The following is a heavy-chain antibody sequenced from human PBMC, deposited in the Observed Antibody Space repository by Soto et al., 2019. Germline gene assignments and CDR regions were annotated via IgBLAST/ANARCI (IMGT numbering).Heavy chain of an antibody. CDR2: ISAYNGNT. D-gene: IGHD3-3*01. CDR1: GYAFTCWW. J-gene: IGHJ5*02. CDR3: ARDIGITIFGVANDWFDP. Sequence: KVSWKGAGYAFTCWWMSWVRQTNGQGLEWMGWISAYNGNTNYAQKLQGRVTMTTDTSTSTAYMELRSLRSDDTAVYYCARDIGITIFGVANDWFDPWGQGTLVTVSS. V-gene: IGHV1-18*01.